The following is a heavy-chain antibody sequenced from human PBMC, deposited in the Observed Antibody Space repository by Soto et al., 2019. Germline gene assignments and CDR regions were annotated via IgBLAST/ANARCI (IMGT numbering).Heavy chain of an antibody. D-gene: IGHD3-3*01. CDR1: GGTFSSYT. CDR2: IIPILGIA. Sequence: SVKVSCKASGGTFSSYTISWVRQAPGQGLEWMGRIIPILGIANYAQKFQGRVTITADKSTSTAYMELSSLRSEDTAVYYCARDDDFWSGSAIGPWGQGTLVTVSS. V-gene: IGHV1-69*04. CDR3: ARDDDFWSGSAIGP. J-gene: IGHJ5*02.